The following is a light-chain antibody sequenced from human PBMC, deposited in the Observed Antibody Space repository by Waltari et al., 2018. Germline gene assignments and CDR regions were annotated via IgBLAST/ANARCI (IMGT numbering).Light chain of an antibody. CDR3: QQYNDHPFT. CDR2: AAS. Sequence: DIQLTQSPSSLSASVGDRVTITCRESHDIRNSLTWFQQKPGKAPKSLIYAASNLQSGVPSKFSGKGSGTDFTLTITGLQPEDSATYYCQQYNDHPFTFGQGTKLEIK. V-gene: IGKV1-16*02. CDR1: HDIRNS. J-gene: IGKJ2*01.